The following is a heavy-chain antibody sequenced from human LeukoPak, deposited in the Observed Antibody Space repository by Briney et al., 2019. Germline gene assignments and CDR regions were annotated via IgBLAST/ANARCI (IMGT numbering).Heavy chain of an antibody. V-gene: IGHV4-39*01. D-gene: IGHD1-26*01. CDR1: RGSISSSTYY. CDR2: IHYSGST. Sequence: SETLSLTCTVSRGSISSSTYYWGWIRQPPGKGLEWIGTIHYSGSTYYNSSLKSRLTISVDTSKNQFSLKLSSVTAADTAVYYCARPLKLYQWELSKWGQGTLVTVSS. CDR3: ARPLKLYQWELSK. J-gene: IGHJ4*02.